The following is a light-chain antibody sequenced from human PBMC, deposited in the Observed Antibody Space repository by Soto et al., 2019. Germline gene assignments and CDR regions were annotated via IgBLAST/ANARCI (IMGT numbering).Light chain of an antibody. CDR1: QSVRGN. J-gene: IGKJ4*01. Sequence: EIVMTQSPVTLSVSPGERATLSCRASQSVRGNLAWYQQKPGQAPRLLIYGASTRATGIPARFSGSGSGTEFTLTISSLQSEDFAVYYCQQYNKWLLTFGGGTKVEIK. CDR2: GAS. CDR3: QQYNKWLLT. V-gene: IGKV3-15*01.